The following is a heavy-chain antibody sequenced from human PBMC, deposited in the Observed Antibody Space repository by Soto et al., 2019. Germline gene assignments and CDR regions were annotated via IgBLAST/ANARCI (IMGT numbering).Heavy chain of an antibody. Sequence: GGTLRLSCAASGLTFRRNGMPWIRWDLGQGLMWVAVLSYDGSYQYYVDSVKGRFTISRDNSKNTLYLQMNSLRAEDTDVYYCAKDEISKTIRGDAFNFWGQGTMVTVSS. CDR1: GLTFRRNG. V-gene: IGHV3-30*18. CDR3: AKDEISKTIRGDAFNF. D-gene: IGHD1-7*01. CDR2: LSYDGSYQ. J-gene: IGHJ3*01.